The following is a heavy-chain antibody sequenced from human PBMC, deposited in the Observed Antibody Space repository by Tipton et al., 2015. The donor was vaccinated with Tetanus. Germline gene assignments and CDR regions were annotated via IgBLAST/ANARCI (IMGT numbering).Heavy chain of an antibody. Sequence: TLSLTCTVSGASFSGGDYYWSWIRKPPGKDLEWIGYIYQTGTTYYNPPLKGRVTISMDRSNTQFSLRLDSLTAADTAVYYCARAAGFLGLTHDFWGRGTLVSVSS. CDR1: GASFSGGDYY. D-gene: IGHD2/OR15-2a*01. CDR3: ARAAGFLGLTHDF. CDR2: IYQTGTT. V-gene: IGHV4-30-4*01. J-gene: IGHJ4*02.